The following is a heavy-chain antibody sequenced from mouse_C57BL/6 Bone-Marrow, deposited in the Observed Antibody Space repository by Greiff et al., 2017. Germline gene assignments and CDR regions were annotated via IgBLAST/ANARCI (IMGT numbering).Heavy chain of an antibody. D-gene: IGHD1-1*02. V-gene: IGHV5-12*01. CDR1: GFTFSDYY. CDR2: ISNGGGST. J-gene: IGHJ3*01. CDR3: AGSFFAY. Sequence: EVQGVESGGGLVQPGGSLKLSCAASGFTFSDYYMYWVRQTPEKRLEWVAYISNGGGSTYYPDTVKGRFTISRDNAKNTLYLQMSRLKSEDTAMYYCAGSFFAYWGQGTLVTVSA.